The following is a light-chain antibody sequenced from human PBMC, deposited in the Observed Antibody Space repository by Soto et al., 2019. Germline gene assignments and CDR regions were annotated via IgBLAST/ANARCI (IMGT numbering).Light chain of an antibody. CDR2: EDN. CDR3: IAYTMNSILL. V-gene: IGLV6-57*02. J-gene: IGLJ3*02. CDR1: GGKIASNY. Sequence: LTQPHSVSNSPGKTITISCTGTGGKIASNYVQWYQQRPGSAPTPVIYEDNQRPSGVPDRFSASIDTSTNSASLVISGLQAEDEADYYCIAYTMNSILLFGGGTKLTVL.